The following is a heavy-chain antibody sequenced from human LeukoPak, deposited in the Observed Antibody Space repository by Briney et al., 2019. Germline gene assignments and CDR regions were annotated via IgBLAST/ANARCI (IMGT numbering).Heavy chain of an antibody. CDR3: ARLMWELPPHYYYMDV. CDR2: ISSSSSYI. J-gene: IGHJ6*03. D-gene: IGHD1-26*01. Sequence: GGSLRLSCAASGFRLSSYSMSWVRQAPGKGLEWVSSISSSSSYIYYADSVKGRFTISRDNAKNSLYLQKNSLRAEDTAVYYCARLMWELPPHYYYMDVWGKGTTVTISS. CDR1: GFRLSSYS. V-gene: IGHV3-21*01.